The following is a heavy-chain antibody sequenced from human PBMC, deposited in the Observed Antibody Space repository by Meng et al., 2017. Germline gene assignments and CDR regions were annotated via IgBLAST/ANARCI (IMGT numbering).Heavy chain of an antibody. Sequence: SETLSLTCAVSGYSISSGYYWGWIRQPPGKGLEWIGSIYHSGRTYYNPSLKSRVTISVDTSKNQFSLKLSSVTAADTAVYYCARLGVLWFGELLSEFDYWGQGTLVTVSS. CDR1: GYSISSGYY. V-gene: IGHV4-38-2*01. CDR2: IYHSGRT. CDR3: ARLGVLWFGELLSEFDY. J-gene: IGHJ4*02. D-gene: IGHD3-10*01.